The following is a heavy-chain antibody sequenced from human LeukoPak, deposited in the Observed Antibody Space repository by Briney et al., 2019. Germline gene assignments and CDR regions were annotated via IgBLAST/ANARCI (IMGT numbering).Heavy chain of an antibody. J-gene: IGHJ6*04. CDR1: GGSISSYH. Sequence: PSETLSLTCTVSGGSISSYHWSWIRQPPGKGLEWIGSIYYSGSTYYNPSLKSRVTISVDTSKNQFSLKLSSVTAADTAVYYCARPVLAVAGPGPGLVDVWGKGTTVTISS. V-gene: IGHV4-39*01. CDR2: IYYSGST. D-gene: IGHD6-19*01. CDR3: ARPVLAVAGPGPGLVDV.